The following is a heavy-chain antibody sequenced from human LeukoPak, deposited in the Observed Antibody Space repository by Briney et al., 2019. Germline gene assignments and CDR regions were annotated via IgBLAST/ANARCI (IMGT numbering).Heavy chain of an antibody. V-gene: IGHV1-2*02. D-gene: IGHD4-23*01. Sequence: ASLKVSCKASGYTFTVYYIHWVRQAPGQGLEWMGWINPNTGGTNYAQKFPGRVTMTRDTSISTAYMELSSLRSDDMAVYYCAVLTTVVIGIEYGGRGKVVIVS. CDR1: GYTFTVYY. CDR2: INPNTGGT. CDR3: AVLTTVVIGIEY. J-gene: IGHJ4*02.